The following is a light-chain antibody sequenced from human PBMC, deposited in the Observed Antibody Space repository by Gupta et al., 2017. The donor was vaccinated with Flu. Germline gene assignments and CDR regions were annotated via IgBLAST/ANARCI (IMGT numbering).Light chain of an antibody. Sequence: VTISCTGTSSDVGAYNYVSWYQQHPGKAPKLVIYDVSERPSGVPDRFSGSKSGNTASLTVSGLQADDEADYYCSSYAGSSDYVVFGGGTKLTVL. CDR1: SSDVGAYNY. CDR2: DVS. V-gene: IGLV2-8*01. CDR3: SSYAGSSDYVV. J-gene: IGLJ2*01.